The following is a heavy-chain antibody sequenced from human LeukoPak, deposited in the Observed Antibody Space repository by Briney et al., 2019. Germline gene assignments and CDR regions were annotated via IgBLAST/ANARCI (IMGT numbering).Heavy chain of an antibody. V-gene: IGHV1-2*02. CDR1: GYTFTGYY. J-gene: IGHJ4*02. D-gene: IGHD3-9*01. CDR2: INPTSGGT. CDR3: ARSPHILTGENFDY. Sequence: ASVKVSCKASGYTFTGYYLHWVRQAPGQGLEWMGWINPTSGGTNYAQRFQDRVTMTRDTSISTAYMELSRLRSDDTAVYYCARSPHILTGENFDYWGQGTLVTVSS.